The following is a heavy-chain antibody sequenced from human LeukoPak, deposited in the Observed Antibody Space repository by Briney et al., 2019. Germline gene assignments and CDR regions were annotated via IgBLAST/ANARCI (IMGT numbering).Heavy chain of an antibody. J-gene: IGHJ6*02. CDR2: MNPNSGNT. D-gene: IGHD6-19*01. CDR1: GYTFTSYD. V-gene: IGHV1-8*01. Sequence: ASVKVSCKASGYTFTSYDINWVRQATGQGLEWMGWMNPNSGNTGYAQKFQGRVTMTRNTSISTAYMELSSLRFEDTAVYYCARATAGKNYYYGMDVWGQGTTVTVSS. CDR3: ARATAGKNYYYGMDV.